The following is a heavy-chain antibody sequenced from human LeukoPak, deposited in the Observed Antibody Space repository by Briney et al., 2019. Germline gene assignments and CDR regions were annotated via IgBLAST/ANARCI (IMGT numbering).Heavy chain of an antibody. Sequence: SETLSLTCTVSGGPIRNYYWSWIRQPPGKGLEWIGYIYYSGTTNYNPSLKSRVTISVDTSKNQFSLELTSVTAADTAVYYCARGGNLYFGTWGQGTLVTVAS. CDR1: GGPIRNYY. V-gene: IGHV4-59*01. D-gene: IGHD3/OR15-3a*01. CDR2: IYYSGTT. J-gene: IGHJ4*02. CDR3: ARGGNLYFGT.